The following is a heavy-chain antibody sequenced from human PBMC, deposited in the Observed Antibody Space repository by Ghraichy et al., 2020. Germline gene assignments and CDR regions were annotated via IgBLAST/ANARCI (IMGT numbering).Heavy chain of an antibody. D-gene: IGHD3-10*02. Sequence: SETLSLTCAVSGGSISSSNWWSWVRQPPGKGLEWIGEIYHSGSTNYNPSLKSRVTISVDKSKNQFSLKLSSVTAADTAVYYCARDLRKHYVRPTSWFDPWGQGTLVTVSS. J-gene: IGHJ5*02. V-gene: IGHV4-4*02. CDR2: IYHSGST. CDR1: GGSISSSNW. CDR3: ARDLRKHYVRPTSWFDP.